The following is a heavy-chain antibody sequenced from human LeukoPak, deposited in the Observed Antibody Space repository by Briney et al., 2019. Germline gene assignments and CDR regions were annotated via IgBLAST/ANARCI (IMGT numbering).Heavy chain of an antibody. CDR2: IWYDGSNK. J-gene: IGHJ4*02. CDR1: GFTSSSYG. V-gene: IGHV3-33*01. CDR3: ARAPYSRGYFDY. D-gene: IGHD6-13*01. Sequence: GGSLRLSCAASGFTSSSYGMHWVRQAPGKGLEWVAVIWYDGSNKYYADSVKGRFTISRDNSKNTLYLQMNSLRAEDTAVYYCARAPYSRGYFDYWGQGTLVTVSS.